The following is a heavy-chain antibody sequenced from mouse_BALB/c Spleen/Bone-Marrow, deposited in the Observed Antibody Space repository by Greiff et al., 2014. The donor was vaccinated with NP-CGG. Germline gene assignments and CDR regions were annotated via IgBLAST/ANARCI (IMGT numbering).Heavy chain of an antibody. V-gene: IGHV5-6*01. J-gene: IGHJ2*01. CDR3: ARQTYYDYDGYFDY. CDR1: GFTFSSYG. Sequence: EVKLMESGGDLVKPGGSLKLSCAASGFTFSSYGMSWVRQTPDKRLEWVATISSGGSCTYYPDSVKGRFTISRDNAKNTLYLQMSSLKPEDTAMYYCARQTYYDYDGYFDYWGQGTTLTVSS. CDR2: ISSGGSCT. D-gene: IGHD2-4*01.